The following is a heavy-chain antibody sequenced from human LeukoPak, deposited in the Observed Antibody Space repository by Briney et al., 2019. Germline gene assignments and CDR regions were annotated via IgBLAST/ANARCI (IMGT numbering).Heavy chain of an antibody. V-gene: IGHV1-46*01. J-gene: IGHJ3*02. CDR3: ARATWYGGNPSGAFDI. Sequence: GASVKVSRKASGYTFTNYHLHWVRQAPGQGLEWMGIINPSGGSTSNAQKFQDRVTMTRDTSTSTVYMELNSLRSEDTAVYYCARATWYGGNPSGAFDIWGQGTMVTVSS. CDR2: INPSGGST. D-gene: IGHD4/OR15-4a*01. CDR1: GYTFTNYH.